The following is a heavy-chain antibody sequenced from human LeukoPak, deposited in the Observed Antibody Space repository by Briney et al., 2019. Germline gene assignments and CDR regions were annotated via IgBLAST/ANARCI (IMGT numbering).Heavy chain of an antibody. V-gene: IGHV3-15*01. CDR1: GFAFSNAW. CDR2: IKSKTDGGAT. CDR3: TTALLVLDAFDI. J-gene: IGHJ3*02. D-gene: IGHD2/OR15-2a*01. Sequence: GGSLRLSCAVSGFAFSNAWMSWVRQAPGKGLEWVGRIKSKTDGGATDYAAPVKGRFTISRDDSKNTLYLQMNSLKTEDTAVYYCTTALLVLDAFDIWGQGTMVTVSS.